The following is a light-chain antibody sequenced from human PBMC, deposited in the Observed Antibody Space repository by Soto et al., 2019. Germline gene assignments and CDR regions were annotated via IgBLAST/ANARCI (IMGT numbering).Light chain of an antibody. CDR2: GAS. Sequence: IVLTHSPATLSLSPGERPTLSCRASQSVSSSYLAWYQQKPGQAPRLLIYGASSRATGIPDRFSGSGSGTDFTLTISRLEPEDFAVYYCQQYGSSGTFGQGTKVDIK. CDR3: QQYGSSGT. J-gene: IGKJ1*01. V-gene: IGKV3-20*01. CDR1: QSVSSSY.